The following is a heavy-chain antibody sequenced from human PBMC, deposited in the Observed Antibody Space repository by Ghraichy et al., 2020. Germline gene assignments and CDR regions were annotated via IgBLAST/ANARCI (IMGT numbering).Heavy chain of an antibody. CDR2: INHSGST. CDR3: ARGIDAHLTPFDY. J-gene: IGHJ4*02. Sequence: ESLNISCAVYGGSFSGYYWSWIRQPPGKGLEWIGEINHSGSTNYNPSLKSRVTISVDTSKNQFSLKLSSVTAADTAVYYCARGIDAHLTPFDYWGQGTLVTVSS. CDR1: GGSFSGYY. D-gene: IGHD2-2*01. V-gene: IGHV4-34*01.